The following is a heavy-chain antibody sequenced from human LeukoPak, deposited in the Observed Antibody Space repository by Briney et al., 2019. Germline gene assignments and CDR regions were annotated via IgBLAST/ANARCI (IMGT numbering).Heavy chain of an antibody. CDR2: ISGSGGST. V-gene: IGHV3-23*01. J-gene: IGHJ4*02. Sequence: GGSLRLSCAASGFTFSSTSMSWVRQAPGKGLEWVSAISGSGGSTYYADSVKGRFTISRDNSKNTLYLQMNSLRAEDTAVYYCARAGDYFDYWGQGTLVTVSS. CDR3: ARAGDYFDY. CDR1: GFTFSSTS.